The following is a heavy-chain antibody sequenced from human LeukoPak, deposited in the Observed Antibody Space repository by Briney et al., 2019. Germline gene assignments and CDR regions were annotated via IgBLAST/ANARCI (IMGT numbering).Heavy chain of an antibody. J-gene: IGHJ4*02. V-gene: IGHV1-2*02. Sequence: ASVKVSCKASGYTFTGYYIHWVRQAPGQGLEWMGWINPKSGDTRYAQKFQGRVTMTRDTSISTAYMELSILRSDDTAFYYCARDSHYNRGWYAIDYWGQGTLVTVSS. D-gene: IGHD6-19*01. CDR2: INPKSGDT. CDR3: ARDSHYNRGWYAIDY. CDR1: GYTFTGYY.